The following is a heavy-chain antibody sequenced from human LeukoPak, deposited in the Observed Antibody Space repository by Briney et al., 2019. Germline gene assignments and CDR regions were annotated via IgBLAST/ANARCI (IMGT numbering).Heavy chain of an antibody. J-gene: IGHJ4*02. CDR1: GFRFSSHS. D-gene: IGHD6-13*01. V-gene: IGHV3-21*06. CDR2: ISSTSNEI. Sequence: GGSLRLSCAASGFRFSSHSMNWVRQAPGKGLERISYISSTSNEIYYVDPVKGRFTISRDDAKNSLYLQMNSLSAEDTAVYYCARDAGAGFDYWGQGALVTVSS. CDR3: ARDAGAGFDY.